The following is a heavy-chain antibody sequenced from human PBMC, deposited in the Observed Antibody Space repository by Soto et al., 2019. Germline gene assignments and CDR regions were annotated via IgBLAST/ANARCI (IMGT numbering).Heavy chain of an antibody. Sequence: SGTLDLTFTVLGGSINNISYDWGWLRHPPGKGVEWIGSIYYSGTTYSHTSLNSRVTISVDTSNTQSSLKLSSVTAADTAVYYCATGDGSCCDLGVYFDYWGQGTLVTVSS. V-gene: IGHV4-39*01. CDR1: GGSINNISYD. CDR3: ATGDGSCCDLGVYFDY. D-gene: IGHD3-16*01. CDR2: IYYSGTT. J-gene: IGHJ4*02.